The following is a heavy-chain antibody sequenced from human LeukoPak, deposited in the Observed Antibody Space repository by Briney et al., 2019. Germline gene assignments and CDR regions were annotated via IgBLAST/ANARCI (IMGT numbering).Heavy chain of an antibody. CDR2: ISFDGRIK. CDR1: GFIFSSYP. CDR3: ARDLFLGTPDFFDY. V-gene: IGHV3-30*04. J-gene: IGHJ4*02. D-gene: IGHD3-16*01. Sequence: GGSLRLSCAASGFIFSSYPMHWLRQAPGRGLEWVGVISFDGRIKDYADSVKGRFTISRDDSKNTLYVHMNSLRNDDTAVYFCARDLFLGTPDFFDYWGQGTLVTVSS.